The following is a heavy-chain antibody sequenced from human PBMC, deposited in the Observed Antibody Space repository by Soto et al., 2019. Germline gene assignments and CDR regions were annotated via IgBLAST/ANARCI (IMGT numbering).Heavy chain of an antibody. V-gene: IGHV3-74*01. CDR1: EFTFSGRS. J-gene: IGHJ6*03. Sequence: EVQLVKSGGGLVKPGGSLRLSCAASEFTFSGRSVHWVRQAPGQGLVWVSGIDKVGTDSTYADSVKGRVTSSRDNDKNPGYQQMNSLRVDDTAVYYCARGWFGSYVWGKATTVT. D-gene: IGHD3-10*01. CDR2: IDKVGTDS. CDR3: ARGWFGSYV.